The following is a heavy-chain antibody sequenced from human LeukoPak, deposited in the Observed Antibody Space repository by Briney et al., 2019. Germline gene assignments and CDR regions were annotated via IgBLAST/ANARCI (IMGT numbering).Heavy chain of an antibody. CDR3: ARDSGYSSGRDY. J-gene: IGHJ4*02. Sequence: GGSLRLSCAASGFTVSSNYMSWVRQAPGKGLEWVAVIYSGGSTYYADSVKGRFTNSRDNSKNTLYLQMNSLRAEDTAVYYCARDSGYSSGRDYWGQGTLVTVSS. CDR1: GFTVSSNY. V-gene: IGHV3-66*01. CDR2: IYSGGST. D-gene: IGHD6-19*01.